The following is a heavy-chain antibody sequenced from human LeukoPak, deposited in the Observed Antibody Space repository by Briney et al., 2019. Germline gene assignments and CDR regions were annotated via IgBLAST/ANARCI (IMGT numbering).Heavy chain of an antibody. CDR3: ARHTSTIFGVVIIPRCFDY. V-gene: IGHV4-39*01. Sequence: SETLSLTCTVSGGSISSSSYYWGWIRQPPGKGLEWIGSIYYSGSTYYNPSLKSRVTISVDTSKNQFSLKLSSVTAADTAVYYCARHTSTIFGVVIIPRCFDYWGQGTLVTVSS. CDR1: GGSISSSSYY. D-gene: IGHD3-3*01. J-gene: IGHJ4*02. CDR2: IYYSGST.